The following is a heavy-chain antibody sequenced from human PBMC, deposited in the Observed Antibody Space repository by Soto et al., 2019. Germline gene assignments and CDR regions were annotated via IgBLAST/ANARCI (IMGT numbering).Heavy chain of an antibody. CDR1: GFTFSSYS. CDR3: ARERGGDCSGGSCYHYGMDV. V-gene: IGHV3-21*01. CDR2: ISSSSSYI. Sequence: PGGSLRLSCAASGFTFSSYSMNWVRQAPGKGLEWVSSISSSSSYIYYADSVKGRFTISRDNAKNSLYLQMNSLRAEDTAVYYCARERGGDCSGGSCYHYGMDVWGQGTTVTVSS. J-gene: IGHJ6*02. D-gene: IGHD2-15*01.